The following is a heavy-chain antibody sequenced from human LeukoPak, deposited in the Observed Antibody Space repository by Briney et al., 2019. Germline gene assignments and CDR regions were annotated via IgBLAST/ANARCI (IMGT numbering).Heavy chain of an antibody. CDR1: GFTFSSYS. CDR2: NSSSSSYI. J-gene: IGHJ4*02. V-gene: IGHV3-21*01. D-gene: IGHD6-19*01. Sequence: GGSLRLSCAGSGFTFSSYSMNWVRQAPGKGLEWVSSNSSSSSYIYYADSVKGRFTISRDNAKNSLYLQMNSLRAEDTAVYYCASISAVEFDYWGQGTLVTVSS. CDR3: ASISAVEFDY.